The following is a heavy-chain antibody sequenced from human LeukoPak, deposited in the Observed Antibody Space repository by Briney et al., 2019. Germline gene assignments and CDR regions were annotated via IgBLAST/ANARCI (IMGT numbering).Heavy chain of an antibody. D-gene: IGHD3-10*01. CDR3: ARGIYGSGWDV. V-gene: IGHV3-23*01. CDR1: GLTFSSYG. CDR2: VSGSGSST. J-gene: IGHJ6*04. Sequence: GGSLRLSCAASGLTFSSYGMNWVRQAPGKGLEWVSGVSGSGSSTDYADSVKGRFTISRDNSKNTLFLQMNSLRAEDTAVYYCARGIYGSGWDVWGKGTTVTVSS.